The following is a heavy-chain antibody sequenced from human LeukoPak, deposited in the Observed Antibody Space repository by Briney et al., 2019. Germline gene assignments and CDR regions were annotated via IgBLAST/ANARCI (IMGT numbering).Heavy chain of an antibody. J-gene: IGHJ4*02. CDR1: GFTFSSYS. V-gene: IGHV3-21*01. Sequence: GGSLRLSCAASGFTFSSYSMNWVRQAPGKGLEWVSSISSSSSYIYYADSVKGRFTISRDNAKNSLNLQMNSLRAEDTAVYYCASWITHLFDYWGQGTLVTVSS. CDR2: ISSSSSYI. D-gene: IGHD3-16*01. CDR3: ASWITHLFDY.